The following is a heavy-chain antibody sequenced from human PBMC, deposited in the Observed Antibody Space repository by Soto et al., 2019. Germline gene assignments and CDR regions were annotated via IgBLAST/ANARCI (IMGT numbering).Heavy chain of an antibody. CDR1: HYTFASCG. J-gene: IGHJ6*02. D-gene: IGHD4-17*01. Sequence: GSVIVLCKASHYTFASCGISRVSQAPGQSLEWMGWISAYNGNTNYTQKLQGRVTVTTDTSTSTAYMELRSLRSDDTAVYYCARDGDYGDSRGYYYGMDVWGQGTTVTVS. CDR3: ARDGDYGDSRGYYYGMDV. CDR2: ISAYNGNT. V-gene: IGHV1-18*01.